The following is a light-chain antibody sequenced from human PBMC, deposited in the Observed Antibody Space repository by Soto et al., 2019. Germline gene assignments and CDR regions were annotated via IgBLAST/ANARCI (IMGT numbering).Light chain of an antibody. CDR1: QSLLHSNGYYY. CDR3: MQGTHWPQT. V-gene: IGKV2-28*01. Sequence: DIVMTQSPLSLPVTPGEPASISCRSSQSLLHSNGYYYLDWYLQKPGQSPQLLIYLGYNRSSGGPDRFSGSGSGTDFTLKISRVEAEDVGVYYCMQGTHWPQTFGQGTKVEIK. CDR2: LGY. J-gene: IGKJ1*01.